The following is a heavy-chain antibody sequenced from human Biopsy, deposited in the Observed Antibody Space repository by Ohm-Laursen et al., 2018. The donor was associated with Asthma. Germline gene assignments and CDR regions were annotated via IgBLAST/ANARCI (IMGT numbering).Heavy chain of an antibody. Sequence: SLRLSCTASGFTFRTYGMHWVRQAPGKGLEWVAFISYDGSNEYYADSVKGRFTISRDNSKNTLDLQMNSLREEDTAVYYCVRDGTDDAFDIWGQGTVVSVSS. D-gene: IGHD1-1*01. CDR1: GFTFRTYG. CDR2: ISYDGSNE. J-gene: IGHJ3*02. V-gene: IGHV3-30*03. CDR3: VRDGTDDAFDI.